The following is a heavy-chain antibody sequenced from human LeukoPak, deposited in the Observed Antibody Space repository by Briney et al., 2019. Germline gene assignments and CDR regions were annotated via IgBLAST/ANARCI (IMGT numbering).Heavy chain of an antibody. CDR3: ARTGRTSPSWYMDV. Sequence: PGGSLRLSCAVSGFTFVTYAMSWVRQAPGKGLEWVSAISASGDSTYYADSVKGRFTISRDNSKNTLFLQMNSLRGDDTAVYFCARTGRTSPSWYMDVWDKGTTVTVSS. D-gene: IGHD1-1*01. V-gene: IGHV3-23*01. CDR1: GFTFVTYA. J-gene: IGHJ6*03. CDR2: ISASGDST.